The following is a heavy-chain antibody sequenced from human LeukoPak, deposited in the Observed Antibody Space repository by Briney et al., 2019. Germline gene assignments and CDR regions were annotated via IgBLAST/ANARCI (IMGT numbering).Heavy chain of an antibody. CDR3: AKDTGYDSTYYFDY. CDR2: ISGSGGST. V-gene: IGHV3-23*01. J-gene: IGHJ4*02. CDR1: GFTFSSYA. Sequence: LTGGSLRLSCAASGFTFSSYAMSWVRQAPGKGLEWVSAISGSGGSTSYADSVKGRFTISRDTSKITLYLQMNSLRAEDTAVYYCAKDTGYDSTYYFDYWGQGTLVTVSS. D-gene: IGHD3-22*01.